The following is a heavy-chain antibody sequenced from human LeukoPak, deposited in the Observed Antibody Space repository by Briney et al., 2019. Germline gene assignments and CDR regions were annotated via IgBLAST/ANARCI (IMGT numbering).Heavy chain of an antibody. V-gene: IGHV4-34*01. J-gene: IGHJ6*03. CDR2: INHSGST. Sequence: PSETLSLTCAVYGGSFSGYYWSWIRQPPGKGLEWIGEINHSGSTNYNPSLKSRVTISVDTSKNQFSLKLSSVTAADTAVYYCAGGLGDILTGYYVNYYYYMDVWGKGTTVTISS. CDR1: GGSFSGYY. CDR3: AGGLGDILTGYYVNYYYYMDV. D-gene: IGHD3-9*01.